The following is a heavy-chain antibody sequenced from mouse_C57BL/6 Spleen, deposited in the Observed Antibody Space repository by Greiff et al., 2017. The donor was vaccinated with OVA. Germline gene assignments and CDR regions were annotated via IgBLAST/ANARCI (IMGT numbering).Heavy chain of an antibody. D-gene: IGHD1-1*01. CDR1: GYAFSSSW. CDR3: ARDYYGNGFAY. J-gene: IGHJ3*01. CDR2: IYPGDGGT. Sequence: VQLQQSGPELVKPGASVKISCKASGYAFSSSWMNWVKQRPGQGLEWIGRIYPGDGGTNYNGKFKGKATLTADKSSSTAYMQLSSLTSEDSAVYFCARDYYGNGFAYWGQGTLVTVSA. V-gene: IGHV1-82*01.